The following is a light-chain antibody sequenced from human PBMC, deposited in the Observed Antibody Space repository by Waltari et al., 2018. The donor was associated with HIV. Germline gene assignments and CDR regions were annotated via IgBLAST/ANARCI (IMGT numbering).Light chain of an antibody. CDR3: MIWHSSAWV. CDR2: YKSDSVK. Sequence: VLTQPSSLSASPGASARLTYTLRSGINVDTYRLYWYHQTPGSPPQYLLNYKSDSVKQQGSGVPSRFSGSKDASANAGTLLISGLRSEDEADYDCMIWHSSAWVFGGGTKLTVL. V-gene: IGLV5-45*02. J-gene: IGLJ3*02. CDR1: SGINVDTYR.